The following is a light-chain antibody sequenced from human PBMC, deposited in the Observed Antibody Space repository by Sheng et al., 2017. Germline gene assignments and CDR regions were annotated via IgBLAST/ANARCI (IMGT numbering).Light chain of an antibody. CDR2: LGS. CDR1: QSLLLSNGYNY. CDR3: MQVLQTPRT. J-gene: IGKJ1*01. Sequence: DVVLSQSPLSLPVTPGEPASISCRSSQSLLLSNGYNYLDWYLQKPGQSPQLLIYLGSNRASGVPDRFSGSGSGTDFTLRISRVEPEDVGIYYCMQVLQTPRTFGQGTRVEIK. V-gene: IGKV2-28*01.